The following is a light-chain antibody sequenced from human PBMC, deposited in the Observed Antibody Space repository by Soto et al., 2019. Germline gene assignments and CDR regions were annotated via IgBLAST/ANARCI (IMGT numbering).Light chain of an antibody. Sequence: EVVLTQSPATLSLSPGERATISCRASQSVRNYLAWYQQKPGQAPRLLIYDASNRATGIPVRFSGSGSGTDFTLTIISLEPEDFAVYDCQQRTNWLFTFGPGTRVDIK. CDR1: QSVRNY. V-gene: IGKV3-11*01. J-gene: IGKJ3*01. CDR3: QQRTNWLFT. CDR2: DAS.